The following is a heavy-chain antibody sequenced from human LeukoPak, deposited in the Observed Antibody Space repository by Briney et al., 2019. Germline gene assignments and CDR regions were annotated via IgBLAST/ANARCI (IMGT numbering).Heavy chain of an antibody. D-gene: IGHD5-18*01. Sequence: GGSLGLSCSGSGLLFDNYAMHWVRQAPGKGLEWVGLISFDGSTTHYADSVRGGFTISRDNSKSILYLQMDSVTLEDTAVYYCASELTRMMPGYRAQFYYAMDVWGQGTTVTVSS. CDR2: ISFDGSTT. J-gene: IGHJ6*02. CDR1: GLLFDNYA. CDR3: ASELTRMMPGYRAQFYYAMDV. V-gene: IGHV3-30-3*01.